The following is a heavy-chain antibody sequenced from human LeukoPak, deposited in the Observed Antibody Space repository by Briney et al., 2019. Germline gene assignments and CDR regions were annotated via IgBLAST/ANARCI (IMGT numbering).Heavy chain of an antibody. CDR2: ISGSGGST. CDR3: ARDSPPDY. CDR1: GFTFSSYA. Sequence: GGSLRLSCAASGFTFSSYAMSWVRQAPGKGLEWVSAISGSGGSTYYADSVEGRFTISRDNAKNSLYLQMNNLRADDTAVYYCARDSPPDYWGQGALVTVSS. V-gene: IGHV3-23*01. J-gene: IGHJ4*02.